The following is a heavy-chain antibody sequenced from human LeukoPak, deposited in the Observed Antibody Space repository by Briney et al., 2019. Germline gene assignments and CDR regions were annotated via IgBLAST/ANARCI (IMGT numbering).Heavy chain of an antibody. CDR1: GYTFTDYY. CDR3: ARADRLHGGPYLIGP. V-gene: IGHV1-2*02. D-gene: IGHD2-21*01. J-gene: IGHJ5*02. CDR2: TNPNSGGT. Sequence: ASVKVSCKTSGYTFTDYYMHWVRQAPGQGLEWMGWTNPNSGGTSSAQKFQGRVTMTRGTSITTVYMEVSWLTSDDTAIYYCARADRLHGGPYLIGPWGQGTLVTVSS.